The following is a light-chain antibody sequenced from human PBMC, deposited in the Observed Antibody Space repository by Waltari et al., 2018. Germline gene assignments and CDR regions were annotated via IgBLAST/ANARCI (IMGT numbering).Light chain of an antibody. CDR2: WAS. J-gene: IGKJ2*01. Sequence: DIVMTQSPDSLAVSLGEKATINCKSNQSLLYNSNNKNYLARYQQKPGQPLKLFFYWASSRESGVPDRFSGSGSGTDFTLTIGSLQAEDVAVYYCQQYYTAPYTFGQGTKLEIK. CDR3: QQYYTAPYT. CDR1: QSLLYNSNNKNY. V-gene: IGKV4-1*01.